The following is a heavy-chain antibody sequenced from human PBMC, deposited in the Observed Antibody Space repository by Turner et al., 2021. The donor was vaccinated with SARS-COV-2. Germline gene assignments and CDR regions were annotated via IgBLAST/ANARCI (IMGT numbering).Heavy chain of an antibody. Sequence: QVQLQESGPGLVKPSETLSLTCTVSGGSISNYYWSWIRRPPGKGLEWIGYIYHGGGNKYYPSLRSQVTIAVDTSKNQFSLILSSVTAAATAVYYCASLYTYGEFYFDYWGQGALVTVSS. V-gene: IGHV4-59*08. J-gene: IGHJ4*02. D-gene: IGHD5-18*01. CDR3: ASLYTYGEFYFDY. CDR1: GGSISNYY. CDR2: IYHGGGN.